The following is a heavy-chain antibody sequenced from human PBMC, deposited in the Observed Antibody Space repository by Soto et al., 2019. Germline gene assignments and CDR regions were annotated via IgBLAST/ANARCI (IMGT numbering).Heavy chain of an antibody. D-gene: IGHD3-22*01. Sequence: GASVKVSCKASGYIFTSYTLHWVRQAPGQRLEWMGWINTGNVNTNYAQKFQGRVTITADKSTSTAYMELSSLRSEDTAVYYCARAYYYDSSGYSVPLYYWGQGTTVTVSS. CDR1: GYIFTSYT. J-gene: IGHJ4*02. CDR2: INTGNVNT. CDR3: ARAYYYDSSGYSVPLYY. V-gene: IGHV1-3*04.